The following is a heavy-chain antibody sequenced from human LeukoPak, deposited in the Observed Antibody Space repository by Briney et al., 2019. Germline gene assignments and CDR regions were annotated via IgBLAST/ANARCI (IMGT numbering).Heavy chain of an antibody. J-gene: IGHJ3*02. CDR1: GGSISSSNYY. CDR3: ARGPYSYDSSGAFDI. V-gene: IGHV4-39*02. CDR2: VSYSGST. Sequence: PSETLSLTCTVSGGSISSSNYYWGWIRQPPGKGLEWIGSVSYSGSTYYNASLRSRVTISVDTSKNQFSLRLSSVTAADTAVYFCARGPYSYDSSGAFDIWGQGTMVTVSS. D-gene: IGHD3-22*01.